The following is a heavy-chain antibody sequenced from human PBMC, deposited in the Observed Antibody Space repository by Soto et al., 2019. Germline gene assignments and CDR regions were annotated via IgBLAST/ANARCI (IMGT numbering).Heavy chain of an antibody. CDR3: ASSWFGESPRDYYYYGMDV. CDR1: GYTFTSYG. J-gene: IGHJ6*02. Sequence: QVQLVQSGAEVKKPGASVKVSCKASGYTFTSYGISWVRQAPAQGLEWMGWIRAYNGNTNYAQNLQGRVTMTTDTSTSTAYMELRSLRSDDTAVYYCASSWFGESPRDYYYYGMDVWGQGTTVTVSS. V-gene: IGHV1-18*01. CDR2: IRAYNGNT. D-gene: IGHD3-10*01.